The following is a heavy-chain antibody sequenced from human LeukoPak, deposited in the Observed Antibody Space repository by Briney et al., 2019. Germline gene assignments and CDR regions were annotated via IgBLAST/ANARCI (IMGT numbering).Heavy chain of an antibody. CDR3: ARRGTATVTTDYFDY. J-gene: IGHJ4*02. CDR1: GYSFTSYW. V-gene: IGHV5-51*01. Sequence: GESLKISCKGSGYSFTSYWIGWVRQMPGKGLEWMGIIYPDDSDTRYSPSLQGQVTISADKSISTAYLQWSSLKASDTPMYYCARRGTATVTTDYFDYWGQGTLVTVSS. CDR2: IYPDDSDT. D-gene: IGHD4-17*01.